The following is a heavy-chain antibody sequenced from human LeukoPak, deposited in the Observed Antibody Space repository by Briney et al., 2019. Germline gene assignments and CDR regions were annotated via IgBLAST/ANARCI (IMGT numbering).Heavy chain of an antibody. CDR2: ISYDGSNK. CDR1: GFTFTGYA. CDR3: ARDAVDTANAV. J-gene: IGHJ6*02. Sequence: QPGRSLRLSCAASGFTFTGYAMHWVRQAPGKGLEWVAVISYDGSNKYYADSVKGRFTISRDNSKNTQYLQMNSLRAEDTAVYYCARDAVDTANAVWGQGTTVTVSS. D-gene: IGHD5-18*01. V-gene: IGHV3-30*04.